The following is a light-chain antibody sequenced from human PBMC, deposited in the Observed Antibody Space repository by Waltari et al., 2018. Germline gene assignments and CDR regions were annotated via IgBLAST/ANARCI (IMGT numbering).Light chain of an antibody. CDR3: SSHTTRSLLGV. CDR1: SHDVADFTY. V-gene: IGLV2-14*03. J-gene: IGLJ3*02. Sequence: QSVLTQPASVSGSPGQSITISCTGSSHDVADFTYVAWYQQHPDKAPKLILFDVTTRASGVSSRFSGSKSANTASLTISGLQAEDEAFYYCSSHTTRSLLGVFGGGTKLTVL. CDR2: DVT.